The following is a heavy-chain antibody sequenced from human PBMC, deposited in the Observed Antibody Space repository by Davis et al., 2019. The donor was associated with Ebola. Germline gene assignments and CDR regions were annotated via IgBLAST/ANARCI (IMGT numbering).Heavy chain of an antibody. V-gene: IGHV3-30*03. CDR3: VRDTWNDGQGGFDP. Sequence: PGGSLRLSCVVSGFTLGRYGVHWVRQAPGKGLEWVAVMSDDGSKEYYLDSVKGRFTISRDHSKNTVFLQMNSLGVDDTAVYYCVRDTWNDGQGGFDPWGQGTRVTVFS. CDR1: GFTLGRYG. CDR2: MSDDGSKE. D-gene: IGHD1-1*01. J-gene: IGHJ5*02.